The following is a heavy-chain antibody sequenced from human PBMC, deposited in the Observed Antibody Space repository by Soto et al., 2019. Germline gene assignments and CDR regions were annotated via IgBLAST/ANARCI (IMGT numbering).Heavy chain of an antibody. CDR2: IYYSGST. CDR1: GASISSGGYY. J-gene: IGHJ4*02. CDR3: ARGGGPCALIAY. Sequence: QVQLQESGPGLVKPSQTLSLTCTVSGASISSGGYYWSWIRQHTGKGLEWIGYIYYSGSTYYNPSLVSRVTISLDTSKNQFSLKLTSVTAADTAVYYCARGGGPCALIAYWGQGTLVTVSS. D-gene: IGHD2-21*01. V-gene: IGHV4-31*03.